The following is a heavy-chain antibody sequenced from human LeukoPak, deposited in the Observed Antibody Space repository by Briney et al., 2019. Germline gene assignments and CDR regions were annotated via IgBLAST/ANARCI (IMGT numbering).Heavy chain of an antibody. D-gene: IGHD2-2*02. CDR3: ASRLDCSSTSCHNYYYYGMDV. CDR2: INHSGST. V-gene: IGHV4-34*01. CDR1: GGSFSGYY. Sequence: SETLSLTCAVYGGSFSGYYWSWIRQPPGKGLEWIGEINHSGSTNYNPSLKSRVTISVDTSKNQFSLKLSSVTAADTAVYYRASRLDCSSTSCHNYYYYGMDVWGQGTTVTVSS. J-gene: IGHJ6*02.